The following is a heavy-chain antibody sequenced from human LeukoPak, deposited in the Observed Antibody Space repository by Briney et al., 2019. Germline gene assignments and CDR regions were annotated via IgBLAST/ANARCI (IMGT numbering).Heavy chain of an antibody. D-gene: IGHD5-12*01. CDR1: GYSISSGYY. CDR3: ARRGWLRGTFDI. Sequence: NTSETRSLTCAVSGYSISSGYYWGWIRQPPGKGLEWIGSIYHSGSTYYNPSLKSRVTISVDTSKNQFSLKLSSVTAADTAVYYCARRGWLRGTFDIWGQGTMVTVSS. V-gene: IGHV4-38-2*01. CDR2: IYHSGST. J-gene: IGHJ3*02.